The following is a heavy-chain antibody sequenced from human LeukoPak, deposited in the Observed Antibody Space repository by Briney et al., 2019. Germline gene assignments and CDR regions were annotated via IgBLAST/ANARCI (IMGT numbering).Heavy chain of an antibody. CDR2: ISSNSDYI. CDR1: GFTFSSYT. D-gene: IGHD4-17*01. CDR3: ARGHTAVTRHFDF. J-gene: IGHJ4*02. V-gene: IGHV3-21*01. Sequence: PGGSLRLSCAASGFTFSSYTMNWVRQAPGKGLEWVSCISSNSDYIFYADALKGRFTISRDDAKNLLYLDMNSLRAEDTAVYYCARGHTAVTRHFDFWGQGTLVTVSS.